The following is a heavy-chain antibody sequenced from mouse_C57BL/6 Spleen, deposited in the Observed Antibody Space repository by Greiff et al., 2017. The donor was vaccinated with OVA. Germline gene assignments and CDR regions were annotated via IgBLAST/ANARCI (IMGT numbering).Heavy chain of an antibody. CDR2: IYPGDGDT. V-gene: IGHV1-82*01. CDR1: GYAFSSYW. CDR3: AKWGRITTVGKGWYFDV. D-gene: IGHD1-1*01. J-gene: IGHJ1*03. Sequence: QVQLQQSGPELVKPGASVKISCKASGYAFSSYWMNWVKQRPGKGLEWIGRIYPGDGDTNYNGKFKGKATLTADTSSSTAYMELSSLTSEDSAVYVCAKWGRITTVGKGWYFDVWGTGTTVTVSS.